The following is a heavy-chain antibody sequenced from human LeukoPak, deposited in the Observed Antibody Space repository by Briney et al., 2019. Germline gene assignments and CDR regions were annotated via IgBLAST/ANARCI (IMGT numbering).Heavy chain of an antibody. D-gene: IGHD2-2*01. CDR2: IHTSGST. CDR1: GGSISSYY. CDR3: ARDPASLPNDAFDI. Sequence: SETLSLTCTVSGGSISSYYWSWIRQPAGKGLECIGRIHTSGSTNYNPSLKSRVTMSVDTSKKQFSLKVTSVTAADTAVYYCARDPASLPNDAFDIWGQGTMVTVSS. J-gene: IGHJ3*02. V-gene: IGHV4-4*07.